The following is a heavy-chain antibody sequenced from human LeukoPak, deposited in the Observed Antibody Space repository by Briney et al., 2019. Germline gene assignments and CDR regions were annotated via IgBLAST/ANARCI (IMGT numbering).Heavy chain of an antibody. CDR2: IYYSGST. D-gene: IGHD5-18*01. J-gene: IGHJ5*02. CDR1: GGSISSYY. CDR3: ARGAGGYSYGYLGWFDP. V-gene: IGHV4-59*01. Sequence: SETLSLTCTVSGGSISSYYWGWIRQPPGKGLEWIGYIYYSGSTNYNPSLKSRVTISVDTSKNQFSLKLSSVTAADTAVYYCARGAGGYSYGYLGWFDPWGQGTLVTVSS.